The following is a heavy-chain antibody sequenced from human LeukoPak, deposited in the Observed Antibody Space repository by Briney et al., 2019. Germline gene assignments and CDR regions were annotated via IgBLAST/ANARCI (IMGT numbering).Heavy chain of an antibody. J-gene: IGHJ4*02. CDR2: INSDGSST. CDR3: ARARYYDFWGGYLFDY. V-gene: IGHV3-74*01. D-gene: IGHD3-3*01. CDR1: GFTSSSYW. Sequence: PGGSLRLSCAASGFTSSSYWMHWVRQAPGKGLVWVSRINSDGSSTSYADSVKGRFTISRDNAKNTLYLQMNSLRAEDTAAYYCARARYYDFWGGYLFDYWGQGTLVTVSS.